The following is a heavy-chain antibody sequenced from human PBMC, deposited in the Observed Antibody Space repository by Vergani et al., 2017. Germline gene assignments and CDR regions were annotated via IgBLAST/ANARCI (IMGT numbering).Heavy chain of an antibody. CDR3: ASSLWFGVLSYYFDY. V-gene: IGHV4-34*01. J-gene: IGHJ4*02. D-gene: IGHD3-10*01. CDR1: GGSFSGYY. CDR2: INHSGST. Sequence: QVQLQQWGAGLLKPSETLSLTCAVYGGSFSGYYWSWIRQPPGKGLEWIGEINHSGSTNYNPSLKSRVTISVDTSKNQFSLKLSSVTAADTAVYYCASSLWFGVLSYYFDYWGQGTLVTASS.